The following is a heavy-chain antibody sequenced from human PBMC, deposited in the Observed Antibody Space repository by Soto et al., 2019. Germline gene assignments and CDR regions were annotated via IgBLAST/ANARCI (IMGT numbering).Heavy chain of an antibody. V-gene: IGHV3-53*01. D-gene: IGHD1-1*01. Sequence: EVQLVQSGGGLIQPGGSLRLSCAASGFGVSDYYMSWVRQAPGKGLEWVSVIYAAGPTYYADSDKGRFTLSRDNSKNTLDFLLTNLRAEDTAVYFCASVRFRDAYNPLGHWGQGTLVSVSS. CDR3: ASVRFRDAYNPLGH. J-gene: IGHJ5*02. CDR1: GFGVSDYY. CDR2: IYAAGPT.